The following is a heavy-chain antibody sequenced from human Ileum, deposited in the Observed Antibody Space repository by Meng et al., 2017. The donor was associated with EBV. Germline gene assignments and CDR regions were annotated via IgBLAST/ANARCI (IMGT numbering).Heavy chain of an antibody. V-gene: IGHV1-3*01. CDR2: INPGIGST. CDR3: AREEGGRFDS. D-gene: IGHD2-15*01. Sequence: QVQLVQSGADMKKPGASVEISRKASGYKFDDYTIQWLRQAPGQRLEWLGWINPGIGSTYDSKTIRGRLTITMDTSASTVYMRLTSLTSEDTAVYYCAREEGGRFDSWGQRTLVTVSS. J-gene: IGHJ4*02. CDR1: GYKFDDYT.